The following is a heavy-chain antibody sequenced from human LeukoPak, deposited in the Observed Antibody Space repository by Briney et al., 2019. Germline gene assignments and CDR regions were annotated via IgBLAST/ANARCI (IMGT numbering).Heavy chain of an antibody. CDR1: GYSFTSYW. J-gene: IGHJ3*02. Sequence: GESLKISCKGSGYSFTSYWIGWVRQLPGKGLEWMGIIYPGDSDTRYSPSFQGQVTFSADMSINTAYLQWSSLKASDTAMYYCARRRDGSGSYLSDAFDIWGQGTMVTVSS. CDR3: ARRRDGSGSYLSDAFDI. D-gene: IGHD3-10*01. V-gene: IGHV5-51*01. CDR2: IYPGDSDT.